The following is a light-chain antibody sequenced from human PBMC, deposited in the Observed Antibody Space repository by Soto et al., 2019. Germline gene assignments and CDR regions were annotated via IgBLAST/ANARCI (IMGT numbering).Light chain of an antibody. CDR2: VNSAGSH. V-gene: IGLV4-69*01. J-gene: IGLJ1*01. CDR1: SGHSTYA. CDR3: AAWDETLIDV. Sequence: QSVLTQSPSASASLGASVKLTCTLSSGHSTYAIAWHQQQPEKGPRYLMRVNSAGSHNKGDGIPDRFSGSSSGAERYLTISSLQSEDEADYYCAAWDETLIDVFGTGTKLTVL.